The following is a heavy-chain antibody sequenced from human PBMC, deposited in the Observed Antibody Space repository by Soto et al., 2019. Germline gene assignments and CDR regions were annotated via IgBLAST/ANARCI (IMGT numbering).Heavy chain of an antibody. CDR2: ISYDGSDK. CDR1: GFTFSSYG. D-gene: IGHD3-16*02. J-gene: IGHJ4*02. CDR3: AKALGELSPESYDY. Sequence: QVQLVESGGGVVQPGRSLRLSCAASGFTFSSYGMHWVRQAPGKGLEWVAVISYDGSDKYYADSVKGRFTISRDNYKNTLNLQMNSLRADDTAVYYCAKALGELSPESYDYWGQGTLITVSS. V-gene: IGHV3-30*18.